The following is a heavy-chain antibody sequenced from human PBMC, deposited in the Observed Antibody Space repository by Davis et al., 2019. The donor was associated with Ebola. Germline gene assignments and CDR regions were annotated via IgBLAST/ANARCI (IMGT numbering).Heavy chain of an antibody. CDR2: ISSSSSYI. CDR3: ARDPGYGSGILESDP. J-gene: IGHJ5*02. Sequence: GESLKISCAASGFTFSSYSMNWVRQAPGKGLEWVSSISSSSSYIYYADSVKGRFMISRDKSKHMLFLQMNSLRVDDTAVYYCARDPGYGSGILESDPWGQGTLVTVSS. CDR1: GFTFSSYS. D-gene: IGHD6-19*01. V-gene: IGHV3-21*04.